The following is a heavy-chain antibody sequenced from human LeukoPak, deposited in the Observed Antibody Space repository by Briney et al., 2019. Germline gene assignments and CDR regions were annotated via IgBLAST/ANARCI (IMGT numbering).Heavy chain of an antibody. J-gene: IGHJ4*02. CDR1: GGSISSGGYS. CDR3: ARGILTGPSPLFDY. D-gene: IGHD3-9*01. CDR2: IYHSGST. Sequence: SQTLSLTCAVSGGSISSGGYSWSWIRQPPGKGLEWIGYIYHSGSTYYNPSLKSRVTISVDRSKNQFSLKLSSVTAADTAVYYCARGILTGPSPLFDYWGQGTLVTVSS. V-gene: IGHV4-30-2*01.